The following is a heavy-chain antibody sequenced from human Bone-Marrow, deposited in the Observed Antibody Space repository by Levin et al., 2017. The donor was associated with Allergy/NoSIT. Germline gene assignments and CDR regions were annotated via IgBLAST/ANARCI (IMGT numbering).Heavy chain of an antibody. CDR3: ARQPMVTGTFDY. CDR1: GGSISSPSDY. CDR2: FYFSGNT. Sequence: ESLKISCTVSGGSISSPSDYWGWVRQPPGKGLEWIGSFYFSGNTYYNPSLKSRVTISVDTSKSQFSLRLRSVTAAYTSVYYCARQPMVTGTFDYWGQGTPVTVSS. J-gene: IGHJ4*02. V-gene: IGHV4-39*01. D-gene: IGHD2-21*02.